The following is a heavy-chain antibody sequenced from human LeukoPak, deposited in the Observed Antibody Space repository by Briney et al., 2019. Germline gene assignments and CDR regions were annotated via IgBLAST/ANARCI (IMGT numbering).Heavy chain of an antibody. CDR2: IDPSDYYT. J-gene: IGHJ4*02. CDR3: ATMTTEYYFDY. Sequence: GESLKISCKGSGYSFTSYWITWVRQMPGKGLEWVGRIDPSDYYTDYSPSFQGHVTVSSDKSISTAYLQWSSLKASDTAMYYCATMTTEYYFDYWGQGTLVTVSS. D-gene: IGHD4-11*01. V-gene: IGHV5-10-1*01. CDR1: GYSFTSYW.